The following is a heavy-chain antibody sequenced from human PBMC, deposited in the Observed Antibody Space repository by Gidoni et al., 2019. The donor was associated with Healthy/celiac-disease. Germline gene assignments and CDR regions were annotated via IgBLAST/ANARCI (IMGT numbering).Heavy chain of an antibody. D-gene: IGHD6-19*01. V-gene: IGHV1-69*08. J-gene: IGHJ5*02. CDR3: ARDHGAVAGSWFDP. Sequence: QVQLVQSGAEVKKPGSSVKVSCKASGGTFSSYTISWVRQAPGQGLEWMGRIIPILGIANYAQKFQGRVTITADKSTSTAYMELSSLRSEDTAVYYCARDHGAVAGSWFDPWGQGTLVTVSS. CDR2: IIPILGIA. CDR1: GGTFSSYT.